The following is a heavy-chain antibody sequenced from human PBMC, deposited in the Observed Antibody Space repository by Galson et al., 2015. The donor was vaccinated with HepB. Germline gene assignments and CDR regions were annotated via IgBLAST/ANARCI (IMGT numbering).Heavy chain of an antibody. Sequence: SVKVSCKASGYTFTSYDINWVRQATGQGLEWMGWMNPNSGNTGYAQKFQGRVTMTRNTSISTAYMELSSLRSEDTAVYYCARRRVVPAARRNYYYHGMDVWGQGTTVTVSS. J-gene: IGHJ6*02. CDR2: MNPNSGNT. CDR1: GYTFTSYD. V-gene: IGHV1-8*01. D-gene: IGHD2-2*01. CDR3: ARRRVVPAARRNYYYHGMDV.